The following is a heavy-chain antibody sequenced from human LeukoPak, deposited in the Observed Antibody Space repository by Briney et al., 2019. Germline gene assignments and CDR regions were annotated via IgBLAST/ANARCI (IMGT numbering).Heavy chain of an antibody. V-gene: IGHV1-2*02. Sequence: ASVKVSCKASGYTFTGYYMHWVRQAPGQGPEWMGWINPNSGGTNYAQKFQGRVTMTRDTSISTAYMELSRLRSDDTAVYYCARGIGSTSSIYMDVWGKGTTVTVSS. CDR3: ARGIGSTSSIYMDV. CDR1: GYTFTGYY. CDR2: INPNSGGT. J-gene: IGHJ6*03. D-gene: IGHD2-2*01.